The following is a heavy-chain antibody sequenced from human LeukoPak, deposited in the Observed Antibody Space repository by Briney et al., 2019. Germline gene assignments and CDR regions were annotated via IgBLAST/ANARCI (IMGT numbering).Heavy chain of an antibody. Sequence: VGSLRLSCAASGFTFSSYWMNWVRQAPGKGLVWVSRINSNGSSTSYADSVKGRFTISRANAKNTLYLQMNSLRAEDTAVYYCARPNYDFWSGYNYYFDYRGQGTLVTVSS. J-gene: IGHJ4*02. V-gene: IGHV3-74*01. D-gene: IGHD3-3*01. CDR1: GFTFSSYW. CDR2: INSNGSST. CDR3: ARPNYDFWSGYNYYFDY.